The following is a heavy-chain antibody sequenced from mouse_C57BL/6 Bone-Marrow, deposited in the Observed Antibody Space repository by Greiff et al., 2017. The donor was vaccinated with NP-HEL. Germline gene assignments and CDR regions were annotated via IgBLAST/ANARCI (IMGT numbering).Heavy chain of an antibody. CDR1: GYTFTDYY. V-gene: IGHV1-26*01. D-gene: IGHD2-4*01. J-gene: IGHJ4*01. CDR2: INPSHGGN. Sequence: EVQLQPSGPELVKPGASVKISCKASGYTFTDYYMNWVKQSHGKSLEWIGDINPSHGGNSYNQKFKGKATLTVDKSSSTAYMELRSLTSEDSAVYYCARATYYEYDGAMDFWGQGTSVTVSS. CDR3: ARATYYEYDGAMDF.